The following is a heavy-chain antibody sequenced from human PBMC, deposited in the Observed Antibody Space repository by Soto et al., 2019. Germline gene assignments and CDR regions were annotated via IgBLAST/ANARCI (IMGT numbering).Heavy chain of an antibody. CDR2: IIPIFGTA. V-gene: IGHV1-69*13. CDR3: SREGESQVDTAMVTWFDP. CDR1: GGTFSSYA. Sequence: SVKVSCKASGGTFSSYAISWVRQAPGQGLEWMGGIIPIFGTANYAQKFQGRVTITADESTSTAYMELSSLRSEDTAVYYCSREGESQVDTAMVTWFDPWGQGTLVTVS. J-gene: IGHJ5*02. D-gene: IGHD5-18*01.